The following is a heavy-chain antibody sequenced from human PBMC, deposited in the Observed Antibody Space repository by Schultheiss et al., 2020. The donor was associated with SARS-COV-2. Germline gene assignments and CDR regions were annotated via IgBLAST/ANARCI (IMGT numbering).Heavy chain of an antibody. J-gene: IGHJ4*02. V-gene: IGHV3-74*01. CDR3: ARAGVKARGSDY. D-gene: IGHD3-10*01. CDR1: GFTFSSCW. Sequence: GESLKISCAASGFTFSSCWMHWVRQAPGKGLVWVSRINSDGSSTSYADSVKGRFTISRDNAKNTLYLQMNSLRAEDTAVYYCARAGVKARGSDYWGQGTLVTVSS. CDR2: INSDGSST.